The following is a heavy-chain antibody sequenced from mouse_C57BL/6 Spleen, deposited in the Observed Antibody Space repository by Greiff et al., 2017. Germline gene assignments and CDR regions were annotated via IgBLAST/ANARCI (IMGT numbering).Heavy chain of an antibody. J-gene: IGHJ2*01. CDR2: IYPGDGDT. CDR3: ARIGRGGCDY. V-gene: IGHV1-80*01. Sequence: VKLQEPGAELVKPGASVKISCKASGYAFSSYWMNWVKQRPGQGLEWIGQIYPGDGDTNYNGKFKGKATLTVDKSSSTAYTQLSSLSSEDAAVDFCARIGRGGCDYWGQGTTRTVSS. D-gene: IGHD2-14*01. CDR1: GYAFSSYW.